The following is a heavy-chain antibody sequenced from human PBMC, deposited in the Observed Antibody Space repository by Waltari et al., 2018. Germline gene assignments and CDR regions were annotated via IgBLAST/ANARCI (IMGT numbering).Heavy chain of an antibody. CDR2: IYYSGSS. Sequence: QQESGPSLVKPSETLSLTCTVSYWCIRSRSYYWGWLRLAPGKGLEWIGHIYYSGSSYHNPSLKSRITMSVDSSKNQFSLTLSSVTAADTAVYYCARVLIRTSGLNFDSWGQGSLVTVSS. CDR1: YWCIRSRSYY. CDR3: ARVLIRTSGLNFDS. J-gene: IGHJ4*02. V-gene: IGHV4-39*07. D-gene: IGHD3-16*01.